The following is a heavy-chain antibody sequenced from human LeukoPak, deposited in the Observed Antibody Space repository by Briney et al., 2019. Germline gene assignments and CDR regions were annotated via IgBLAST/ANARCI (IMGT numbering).Heavy chain of an antibody. CDR3: AKDIGIVVVPAAIGCGMDV. Sequence: PGRSLRLSCAASGFTFDDYAMHWVRQAPGKGLEWVSGISWNSGSIGYADSVKGRFTISRDNAKNSLYLQMNSLRAEDTALYYCAKDIGIVVVPAAIGCGMDVWGQGTTVTVSS. J-gene: IGHJ6*02. D-gene: IGHD2-2*01. V-gene: IGHV3-9*01. CDR2: ISWNSGSI. CDR1: GFTFDDYA.